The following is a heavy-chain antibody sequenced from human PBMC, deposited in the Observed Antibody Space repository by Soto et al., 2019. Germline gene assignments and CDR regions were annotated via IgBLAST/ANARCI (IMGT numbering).Heavy chain of an antibody. V-gene: IGHV4-31*03. CDR3: ARGVYNWNYFDY. D-gene: IGHD1-20*01. CDR1: GGSISSGGYY. J-gene: IGHJ4*02. CDR2: IYYSGST. Sequence: QVQLQESGPGLVKPSQTLSLTCTVSGGSISSGGYYWSWIRQHPGKGLEWIGYIYYSGSTHYNPSPKSRVSISLDTSMNQFPLKLSSVTAADTAVYYSARGVYNWNYFDYWGQGTLVTVSS.